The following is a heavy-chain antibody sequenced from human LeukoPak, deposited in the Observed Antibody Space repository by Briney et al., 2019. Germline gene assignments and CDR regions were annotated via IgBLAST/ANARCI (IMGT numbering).Heavy chain of an antibody. Sequence: ASVKVSCKASGYTFTSYHLHWVRQAPGQGLEWMGLINPSGGSPNYAQKFQGRVTMTRDMSTSTVNMELSSLRSEDTAVYYCARAQGSYYHYYMDVWGKGTTVTVSS. CDR1: GYTFTSYH. CDR2: INPSGGSP. J-gene: IGHJ6*03. D-gene: IGHD1-26*01. CDR3: ARAQGSYYHYYMDV. V-gene: IGHV1-46*01.